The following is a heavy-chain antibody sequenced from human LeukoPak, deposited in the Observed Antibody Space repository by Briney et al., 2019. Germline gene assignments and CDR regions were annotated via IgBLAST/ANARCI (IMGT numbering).Heavy chain of an antibody. D-gene: IGHD1-26*01. CDR1: GGSISSYY. J-gene: IGHJ4*02. CDR3: ARSGSYYLFDY. V-gene: IGHV4-4*09. Sequence: SETLSLTCTVSGGSISSYYWSWIRQPPGKGLEWIGYIYTSGSTNYNPSPKSRVTISVDTSKNQFSLKLSSVTAADTAVYYCARSGSYYLFDYWGQGTLVTVSS. CDR2: IYTSGST.